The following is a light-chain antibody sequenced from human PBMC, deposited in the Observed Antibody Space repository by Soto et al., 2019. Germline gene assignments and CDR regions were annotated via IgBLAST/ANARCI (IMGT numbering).Light chain of an antibody. V-gene: IGLV2-23*01. CDR1: SSNVGSYIL. J-gene: IGLJ2*01. CDR3: CSYAGSSTYV. Sequence: QSALTHPASVSGSPGQSITISCTGTSSNVGSYILASWYQQHPGKAPKLMIYEASKRPSGVSNRFSGSKSGNTASLTISGLQAEDEADYYCCSYAGSSTYVFGGGTKLTVL. CDR2: EAS.